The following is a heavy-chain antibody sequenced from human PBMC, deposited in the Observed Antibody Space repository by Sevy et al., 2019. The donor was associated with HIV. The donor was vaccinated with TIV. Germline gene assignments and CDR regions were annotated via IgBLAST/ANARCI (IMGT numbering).Heavy chain of an antibody. CDR2: VYTSGST. CDR1: GGSISSYY. D-gene: IGHD1-26*01. Sequence: SETLSLTCTVSGGSISSYYWSWIRQPAGKGPEWIGRVYTSGSTNYNPSFRIRVTMSVDASKNQFSLKLSSVTAADTAVYYCARGLVKSTFYYFDYWGQGALVTVSS. V-gene: IGHV4-4*07. J-gene: IGHJ4*02. CDR3: ARGLVKSTFYYFDY.